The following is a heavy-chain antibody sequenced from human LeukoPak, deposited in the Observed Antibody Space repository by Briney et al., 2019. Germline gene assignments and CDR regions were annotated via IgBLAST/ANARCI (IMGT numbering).Heavy chain of an antibody. CDR1: GFTFSSYW. D-gene: IGHD2-15*01. V-gene: IGHV3-74*01. CDR2: INSDGSST. J-gene: IGHJ4*02. Sequence: GGSLRLSCAASGFTFSSYWMHWVRQAPGKGLVWVSRINSDGSSTSYADSVKGRITISRDNAKNTLYLQMNSLRAEDTAVYYCARGAPRYCSGGSCYRLDYWGQGTLVTVSS. CDR3: ARGAPRYCSGGSCYRLDY.